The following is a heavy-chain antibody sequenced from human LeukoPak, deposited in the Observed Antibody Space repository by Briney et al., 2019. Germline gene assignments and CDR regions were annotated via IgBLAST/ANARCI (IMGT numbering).Heavy chain of an antibody. D-gene: IGHD2-15*01. Sequence: QPGGSLRLSCAASGFTFSGSAMHWVRQASGKGLEWVGRIRSKANSYATAYAASVKGRFTISRDDSKNTAYLQMNSLKTEDTAVYCCTSLGYCSGGSCGWGQGTLVTVSS. CDR2: IRSKANSYAT. CDR1: GFTFSGSA. J-gene: IGHJ4*02. CDR3: TSLGYCSGGSCG. V-gene: IGHV3-73*01.